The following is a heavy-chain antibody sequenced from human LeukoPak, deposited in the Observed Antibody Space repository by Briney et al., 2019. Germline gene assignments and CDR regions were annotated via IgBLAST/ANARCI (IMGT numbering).Heavy chain of an antibody. CDR1: GYSFTSYW. CDR2: IYPGDSDT. J-gene: IGHJ3*02. V-gene: IGHV5-51*01. CDR3: ARTTAAGILADDAFDI. D-gene: IGHD6-13*01. Sequence: GESLKISCKGSGYSFTSYWIGWVRQMPGKGLEWMGIIYPGDSDTRYSPSFQGQVTISADKSISTAYLQWSSLKASDTAMYYCARTTAAGILADDAFDIWGQGTMVTVSS.